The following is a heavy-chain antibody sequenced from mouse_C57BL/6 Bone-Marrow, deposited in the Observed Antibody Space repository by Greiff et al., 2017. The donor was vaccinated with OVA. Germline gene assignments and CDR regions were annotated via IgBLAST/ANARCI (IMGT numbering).Heavy chain of an antibody. CDR3: ARSGSSCLYWYFDV. J-gene: IGHJ1*03. V-gene: IGHV1-78*01. Sequence: QVQLQQSDAELVKPGASVKISCKASGYTFTDYSIHWMKQRPEQGLEWIGYIYPSDGSTKYNEKFKGKATLTADKSSSTAYMQLNSLTAEDSAVYFCARSGSSCLYWYFDVWGTGTTVTVAS. CDR2: IYPSDGST. CDR1: GYTFTDYS. D-gene: IGHD1-1*01.